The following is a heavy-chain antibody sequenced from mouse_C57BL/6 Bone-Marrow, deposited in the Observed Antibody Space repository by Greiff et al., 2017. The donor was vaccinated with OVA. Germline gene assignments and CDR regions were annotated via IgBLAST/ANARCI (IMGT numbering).Heavy chain of an antibody. CDR1: GYTFTNYY. CDR2: IDPSDSYT. V-gene: IGHV1-50*01. CDR3: AYSNWFAY. D-gene: IGHD2-5*01. J-gene: IGHJ3*01. Sequence: QVQLQQPGAEFVKPGASVKLSCKASGYTFTNYYIQWIKQRPGQGLEWIGEIDPSDSYTNYNQKFKGKATLTVDTSSSTAYMQLSSLKSEDSAVYYCAYSNWFAYWGQGTLVTVSA.